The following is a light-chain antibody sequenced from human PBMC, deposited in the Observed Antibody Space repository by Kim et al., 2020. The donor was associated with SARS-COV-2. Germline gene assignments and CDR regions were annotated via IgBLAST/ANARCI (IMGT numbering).Light chain of an antibody. CDR2: GAS. V-gene: IGKV3-20*01. CDR3: QQYRDSRT. CDR1: QSVPSSH. J-gene: IGKJ1*01. Sequence: VSPAVRATLSCRASQSVPSSHLAWYQQKSGQAPGHRSYGASSRATGIPDRFSGSGSGTDFTLTISRVEPEDFAVYYCQQYRDSRTFGQGAKVDIK.